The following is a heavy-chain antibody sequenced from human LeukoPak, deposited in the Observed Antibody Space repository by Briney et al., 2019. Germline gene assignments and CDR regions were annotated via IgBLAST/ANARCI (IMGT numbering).Heavy chain of an antibody. CDR1: GFTFSSYA. D-gene: IGHD6-6*01. CDR2: ISSNGGST. Sequence: GGSLRLSCAASGFTFSSYAMYWVRQAPGKGLECVSTISSNGGSTSYANSVKGRFTTSRDNSKNTLYLQMGSLRADDMAVYYCATSSLDYWGQGTLVTVSS. V-gene: IGHV3-64*01. J-gene: IGHJ4*02. CDR3: ATSSLDY.